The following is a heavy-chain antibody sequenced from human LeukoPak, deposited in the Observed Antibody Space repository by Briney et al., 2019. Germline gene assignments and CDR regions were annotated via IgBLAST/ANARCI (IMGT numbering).Heavy chain of an antibody. CDR3: AKGPGRYFDWLPTDGWYFDL. J-gene: IGHJ2*01. V-gene: IGHV3-23*01. Sequence: GGSLRLSCAASGFTFSSYGMIWVRQAPGKGLEWVSGTSGSGGSTYYADSVKGRFTISRDNSKNTLYLQMNSLRAEDTAVYYCAKGPGRYFDWLPTDGWYFDLWGRGTLVTVSS. D-gene: IGHD3-9*01. CDR1: GFTFSSYG. CDR2: TSGSGGST.